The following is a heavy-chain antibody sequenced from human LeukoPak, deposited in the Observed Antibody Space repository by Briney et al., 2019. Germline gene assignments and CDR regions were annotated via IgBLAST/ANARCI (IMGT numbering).Heavy chain of an antibody. CDR2: ISSSGSTI. CDR1: GFTFSSYE. V-gene: IGHV3-48*03. D-gene: IGHD5-12*01. Sequence: PGGSLRLSCAASGFTFSSYEMNWVRQAPGKGLGWVSYISSSGSTIYYADSVKGRFTVSRDNSKNTLYLQMKSLRAEDTAVYYCAKGGGYEAQYYYYYLDVWGKGTTVTISS. J-gene: IGHJ6*03. CDR3: AKGGGYEAQYYYYYLDV.